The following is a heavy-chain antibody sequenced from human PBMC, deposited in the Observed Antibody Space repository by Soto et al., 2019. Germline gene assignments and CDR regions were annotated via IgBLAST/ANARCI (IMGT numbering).Heavy chain of an antibody. J-gene: IGHJ5*02. CDR1: GFSLNTDGVA. Sequence: VPTLVNPTETLTLTCTFSGFSLNTDGVAVGWIRQPPGKALEWLGLFYWDDDKRYSPSQESRLTITKDTSKNQVILTMTKMEPVDTGIYYCAYRNGAASGTGNWFDPCGQGNTVTVYS. CDR2: FYWDDDK. V-gene: IGHV2-5*02. D-gene: IGHD1-1*01. CDR3: AYRNGAASGTGNWFDP.